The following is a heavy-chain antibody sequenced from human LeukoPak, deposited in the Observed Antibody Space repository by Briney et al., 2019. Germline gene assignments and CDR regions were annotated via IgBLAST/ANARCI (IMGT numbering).Heavy chain of an antibody. Sequence: GASVKVSCKASGYIFTGYYIYWVRQAPGQGLEWIVCINPNSGGINYAQKFQGRVTVTRDTSISTVYMELSRLRSDGTAVYFCARHLLRGDGYNPFGYWGQGTLVTVS. CDR1: GYIFTGYY. CDR3: ARHLLRGDGYNPFGY. V-gene: IGHV1-2*02. CDR2: INPNSGGI. D-gene: IGHD5-24*01. J-gene: IGHJ4*02.